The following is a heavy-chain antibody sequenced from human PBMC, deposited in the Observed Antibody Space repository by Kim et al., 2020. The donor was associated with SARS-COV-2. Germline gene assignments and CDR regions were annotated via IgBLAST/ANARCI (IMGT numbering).Heavy chain of an antibody. CDR3: GREFKSGNKF. CDR2: IDTDTGNT. CDR1: GYTFDNYD. D-gene: IGHD3-3*01. V-gene: IGHV1-3*04. J-gene: IGHJ4*02. Sequence: ASVKVSCKASGYTFDNYDIHWMRQAPGQRLEWLGWIDTDTGNTKYSQNFQGRFTITRDTAASTTYLELSSLRYEDTAVYYCGREFKSGNKFWGQGTLAT.